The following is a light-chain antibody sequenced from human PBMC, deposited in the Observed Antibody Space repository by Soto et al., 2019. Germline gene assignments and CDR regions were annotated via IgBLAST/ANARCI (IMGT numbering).Light chain of an antibody. CDR2: GAS. V-gene: IGKV3-11*01. J-gene: IGKJ3*01. CDR1: QSIGSY. CDR3: QQRSNWPIFT. Sequence: EIVLTQSPATLSLSPGERATLSCRASQSIGSYLAWYQQKPGQAPRLLIYGASNRATGIPARFSGSGSGTDFTLTISSLEPEDFAIYYCQQRSNWPIFTFGPGTKVDI.